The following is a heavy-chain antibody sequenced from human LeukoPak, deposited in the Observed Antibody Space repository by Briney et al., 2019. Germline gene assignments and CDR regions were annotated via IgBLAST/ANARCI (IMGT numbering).Heavy chain of an antibody. CDR1: GGSVSRGGYY. V-gene: IGHV4-31*03. J-gene: IGHJ4*02. Sequence: PSETLSLTCTVSGGSVSRGGYYWNWLRQHPGKGLEWIGFTSYSEGTYYNPSLMSRITISVDRSQNQFSLKMRDVTAADTAVYFCAAADWESFSFDSWGQGALVAVSS. CDR3: AAADWESFSFDS. D-gene: IGHD1-26*01. CDR2: TSYSEGT.